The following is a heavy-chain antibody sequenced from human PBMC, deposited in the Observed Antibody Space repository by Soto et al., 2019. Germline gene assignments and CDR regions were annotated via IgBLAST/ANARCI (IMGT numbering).Heavy chain of an antibody. CDR1: GYTFTSYG. CDR3: ARDKVLRTQLDEFGMDV. CDR2: ISAYNGNT. D-gene: IGHD5-18*01. V-gene: IGHV1-18*04. Sequence: ASVKVSCKASGYTFTSYGISWVRQAPGQGLEWMGWISAYNGNTNYAQKLQGRVTMTTDTSTSTAYMELRSLRSDDTAVYYCARDKVLRTQLDEFGMDVWGQGTTVTVSS. J-gene: IGHJ6*02.